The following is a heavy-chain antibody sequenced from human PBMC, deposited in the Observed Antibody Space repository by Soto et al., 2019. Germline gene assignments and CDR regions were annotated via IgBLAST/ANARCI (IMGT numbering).Heavy chain of an antibody. Sequence: PGESLKISCKASGYNFPNYWIGWVRQMPGRGLEWMGVIYPGDSDSRYSPSFQGQVTISADKSISTTYLQWSSLKPSDTAMYYCARWGGYCTSTSCSFDYWGQGTLVTVSS. CDR2: IYPGDSDS. D-gene: IGHD2-2*01. J-gene: IGHJ4*02. V-gene: IGHV5-51*01. CDR3: ARWGGYCTSTSCSFDY. CDR1: GYNFPNYW.